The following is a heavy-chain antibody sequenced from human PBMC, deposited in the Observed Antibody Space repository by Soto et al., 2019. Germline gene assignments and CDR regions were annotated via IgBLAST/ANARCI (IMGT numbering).Heavy chain of an antibody. CDR1: GGTFSSYT. CDR2: IIPILGIA. Sequence: GASVKVSCKASGGTFSSYTISWVRQAPGQGLEWMGRIIPILGIANYAQKFQGRVTITADKSTSTAYMELSSLRSEDTAVYYCARDRGDIVVVPAAKSGAAFEIWGQGTMVTVSS. CDR3: ARDRGDIVVVPAAKSGAAFEI. D-gene: IGHD2-2*01. V-gene: IGHV1-69*04. J-gene: IGHJ3*02.